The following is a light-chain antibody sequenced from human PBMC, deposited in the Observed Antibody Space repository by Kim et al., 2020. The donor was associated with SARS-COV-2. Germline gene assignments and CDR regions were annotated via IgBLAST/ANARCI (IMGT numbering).Light chain of an antibody. CDR1: QDISNY. CDR3: QTYNSAPWT. CDR2: AAS. J-gene: IGKJ1*01. V-gene: IGKV1-27*01. Sequence: GDRVTITCRASQDISNYLAWFQHKPEKAPKILIYAASALHSDVPSRFSGSGSGTDFTLTISNLQPEDVATFYCQTYNSAPWTFGQGTKVDIK.